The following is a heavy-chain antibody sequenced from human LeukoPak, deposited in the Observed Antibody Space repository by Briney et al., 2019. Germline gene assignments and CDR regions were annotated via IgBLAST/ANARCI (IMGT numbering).Heavy chain of an antibody. J-gene: IGHJ4*02. CDR3: AHRNAVMVRFYYDY. D-gene: IGHD5-18*01. CDR2: LYYSGGT. V-gene: IGHV4-39*06. Sequence: TASETLALTCTVSGASVSSNRYYWAWIRQPPGKGLEWIGSLYYSGGTYHNPSLKSRVTMSVDTSKNQIPLKLNSVTAADTAVYYCAHRNAVMVRFYYDYWGQGTLALVSS. CDR1: GASVSSNRYY.